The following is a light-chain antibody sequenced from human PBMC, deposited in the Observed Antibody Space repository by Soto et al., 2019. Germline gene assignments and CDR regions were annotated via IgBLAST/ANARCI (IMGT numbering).Light chain of an antibody. CDR2: DAS. CDR3: QKYNSYGT. J-gene: IGKJ1*01. V-gene: IGKV1-5*01. Sequence: DIQMTQSPSTLSASVGDRVTITCRASQSISSWLAWYQQKPGKAPKLLIYDASSLESGVPSRFSGSGSGTEFTLTISSLQPDDFATYYCQKYNSYGTFGQGTNVDIK. CDR1: QSISSW.